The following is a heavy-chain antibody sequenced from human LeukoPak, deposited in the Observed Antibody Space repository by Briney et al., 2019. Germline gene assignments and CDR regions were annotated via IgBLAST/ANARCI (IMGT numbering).Heavy chain of an antibody. CDR2: INHSGST. CDR1: GGSFSGYY. Sequence: PSETLSLTCAVYGGSFSGYYWSWIRQPPGKGLEWIGEINHSGSTNYNPSLKSRVTISVDTSKNQFSLKLSSVTAADTAVYYCARDKSGGYYYWFDPWGQGTLVTVSS. J-gene: IGHJ5*02. V-gene: IGHV4-34*01. CDR3: ARDKSGGYYYWFDP. D-gene: IGHD3-22*01.